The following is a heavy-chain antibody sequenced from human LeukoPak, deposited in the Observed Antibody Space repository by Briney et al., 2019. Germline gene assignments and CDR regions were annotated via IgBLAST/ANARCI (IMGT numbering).Heavy chain of an antibody. D-gene: IGHD3-10*01. J-gene: IGHJ4*02. V-gene: IGHV4-4*02. CDR2: IYHSGST. CDR3: ARSGLLWFGEATYYFDY. CDR1: GGSISSSNW. Sequence: SETLSLTCAVSGGSISSSNWWSWVRQPPGKGLEWIGEIYHSGSTNYNPSLKSRVTISVDKSKNQFSLKLSSVTAADTAVYYCARSGLLWFGEATYYFDYWGQGTLVTVSS.